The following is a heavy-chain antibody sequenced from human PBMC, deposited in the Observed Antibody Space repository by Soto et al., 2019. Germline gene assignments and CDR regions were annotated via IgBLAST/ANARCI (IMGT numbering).Heavy chain of an antibody. Sequence: GGSLRLSCAASEFIFSDFQINWDRQAPGRGLEWLSSITGTSAFTHYADSIEGRFTISRDNHNNLLFLQMDNLRPEDTAVYYCASDNLAFHGAFDVWGQGTLVTVSS. CDR2: ITGTSAFT. V-gene: IGHV3-21*01. D-gene: IGHD3-16*01. CDR3: ASDNLAFHGAFDV. J-gene: IGHJ4*02. CDR1: EFIFSDFQ.